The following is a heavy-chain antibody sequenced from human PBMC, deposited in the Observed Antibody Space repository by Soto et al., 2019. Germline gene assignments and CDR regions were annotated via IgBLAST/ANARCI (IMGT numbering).Heavy chain of an antibody. V-gene: IGHV3-23*01. CDR2: ISGSGGST. Sequence: GGSLRLSCAASGFTFSIYAMSWFRQAPGKGLEWVSAISGSGGSTYYADSVKGRFTISRDNSKNTLYLQMNSLRAEDTAVYYCAKDGLLWFGELYPVYFDYWGQGTLVTVSS. CDR3: AKDGLLWFGELYPVYFDY. CDR1: GFTFSIYA. J-gene: IGHJ4*02. D-gene: IGHD3-10*01.